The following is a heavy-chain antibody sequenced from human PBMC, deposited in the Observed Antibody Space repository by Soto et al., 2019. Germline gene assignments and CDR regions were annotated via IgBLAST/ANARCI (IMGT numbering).Heavy chain of an antibody. Sequence: EVQLVDSGGGLVQPGGSLRLSGAASEFTFRSYWMHWVRQSPGKGLVWVSRISGDGSSTTYADSVRGRFTISRDNAKNTVYLQMDSLRAEDTAVYYCARSLPGTYGAFDLWGQGTMVTVSS. CDR1: EFTFRSYW. J-gene: IGHJ3*01. V-gene: IGHV3-74*01. D-gene: IGHD1-7*01. CDR3: ARSLPGTYGAFDL. CDR2: ISGDGSST.